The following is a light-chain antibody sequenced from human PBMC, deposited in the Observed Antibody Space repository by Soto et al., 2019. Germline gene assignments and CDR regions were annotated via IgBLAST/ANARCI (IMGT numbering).Light chain of an antibody. Sequence: EIVLTQSPGTLSLSPGERATLSCRASQSVSSSYLAWYQQKPGQAPRLLIYGASSRATGIPDRFSGSGSGTDFTLTISSLHSEDFAVYYCQQYNNWPITFGQGTRLEIK. CDR1: QSVSSSY. CDR3: QQYNNWPIT. CDR2: GAS. J-gene: IGKJ5*01. V-gene: IGKV3-20*01.